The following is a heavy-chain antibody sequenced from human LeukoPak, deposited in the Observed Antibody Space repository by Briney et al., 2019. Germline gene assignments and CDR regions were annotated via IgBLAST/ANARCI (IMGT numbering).Heavy chain of an antibody. Sequence: SVKVSCKASGGTFSSYTISWVRQAPGQGLEWMGRIIPILGIANYAQKFQGRVTITADKSTSTAYMELSSLRSGDTAVYYCRARTDSSGYYADYWGQGTLVTVSS. CDR3: RARTDSSGYYADY. J-gene: IGHJ4*02. V-gene: IGHV1-69*02. D-gene: IGHD3-22*01. CDR2: IIPILGIA. CDR1: GGTFSSYT.